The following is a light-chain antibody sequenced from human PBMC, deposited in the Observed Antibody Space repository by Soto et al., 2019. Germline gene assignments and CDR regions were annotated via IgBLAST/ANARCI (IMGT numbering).Light chain of an antibody. V-gene: IGKV3-20*01. CDR3: QQYGSSSWT. CDR2: GTS. CDR1: QSVSSSY. Sequence: EIVLTQSPGTLSLSPGERATLSCRASQSVSSSYLAWYQQKPGQAPRLLIYGTSSRATAIPDRFSGSGSGTDFTFTISRLEPEDFAVYYCQQYGSSSWTFGQGTRWIS. J-gene: IGKJ1*01.